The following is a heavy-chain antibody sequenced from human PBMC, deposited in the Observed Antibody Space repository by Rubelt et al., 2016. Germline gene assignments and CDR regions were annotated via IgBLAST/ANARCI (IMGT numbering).Heavy chain of an antibody. CDR3: ARDRGYSYGYLDY. V-gene: IGHV4-39*07. CDR1: GDSISSRSYY. CDR2: IYYSGST. Sequence: QLQLQESGPGLVKPSETLSLTCTVSGDSISSRSYYRGWIRQPPGKGLEWIGSIYYSGSTYYNPSLRSRVTISVDTSKNQFSLKLSSMTAADTAVYYCARDRGYSYGYLDYWGQGTLVTVSS. J-gene: IGHJ4*02. D-gene: IGHD5-18*01.